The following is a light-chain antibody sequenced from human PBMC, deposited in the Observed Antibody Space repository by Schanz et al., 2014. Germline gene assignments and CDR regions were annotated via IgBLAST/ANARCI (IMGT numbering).Light chain of an antibody. CDR1: QSVSSD. Sequence: EIVMTQSPATLSVSPGERATLSCRASQSVSSDVAWFQQKPGQAPRLLIYGASTRATGIPARFSGSGSGTEFTLTISRVEPEDSAVYYCQQYGESLWTFGPGTRVEIK. CDR2: GAS. V-gene: IGKV3-15*01. J-gene: IGKJ1*01. CDR3: QQYGESLWT.